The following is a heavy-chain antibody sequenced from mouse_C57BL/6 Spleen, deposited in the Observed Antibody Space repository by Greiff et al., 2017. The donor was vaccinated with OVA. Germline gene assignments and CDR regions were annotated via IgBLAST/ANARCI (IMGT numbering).Heavy chain of an antibody. CDR1: GFNFKNTY. CDR3: AGGPSTTVVAPFCD. Sequence: VQLQQSVAELVRPGASVKLSCTASGFNFKNTYMHWVKQRPEQGLEWIGRIDPENGNTKYASKFQGKATITADTSSNTAYLQLSSLTSEDTAIYYWAGGPSTTVVAPFCDWGQGTLVTVAA. D-gene: IGHD1-1*01. V-gene: IGHV14-3*01. CDR2: IDPENGNT. J-gene: IGHJ3*01.